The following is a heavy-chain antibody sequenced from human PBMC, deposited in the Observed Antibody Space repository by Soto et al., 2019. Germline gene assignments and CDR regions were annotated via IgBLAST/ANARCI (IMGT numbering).Heavy chain of an antibody. J-gene: IGHJ6*02. CDR2: VFYTGRA. D-gene: IGHD4-4*01. V-gene: IGHV4-61*01. Sequence: SETLSLTCTVSGGSVSSGSYYWSWIRQPPGKGLEWIGYVFYTGRANYNASLKSRVSISLDTSNYQFSLKLSSVTAADTAVYYCARDGDGRMTTNPYYYNGMDVWGPGTTVTVSS. CDR1: GGSVSSGSYY. CDR3: ARDGDGRMTTNPYYYNGMDV.